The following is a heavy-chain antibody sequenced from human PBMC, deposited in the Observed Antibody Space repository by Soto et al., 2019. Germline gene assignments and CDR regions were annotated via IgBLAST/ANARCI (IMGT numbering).Heavy chain of an antibody. D-gene: IGHD3-9*01. Sequence: QVQLVQSGAEVKKPGASVKVSCKASGYTFASYDINWVRQATGQGLEWMGWMNPNSGNTGYAQKFQGRVTMTRNTSISTAYMELSSLRSEDTAVYYCARGVGYFDWSSNWFDPWGQGTLVTVSS. V-gene: IGHV1-8*01. CDR1: GYTFASYD. CDR2: MNPNSGNT. J-gene: IGHJ5*02. CDR3: ARGVGYFDWSSNWFDP.